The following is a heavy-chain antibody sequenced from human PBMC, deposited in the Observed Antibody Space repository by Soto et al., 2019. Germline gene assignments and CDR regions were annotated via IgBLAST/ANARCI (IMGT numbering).Heavy chain of an antibody. V-gene: IGHV3-23*01. CDR2: ISGSGFKK. CDR1: GFIFENFG. Sequence: PGGSLRLSCAASGFIFENFGMSWVRQAPGKGLEWISSISGSGFKKYYADSVKGRFTISRDNSKSTVYLELNNLRAEDTAVYYCAKMNYDFWSGYYRGRYYYYGMDVWGQGTTVTVSS. D-gene: IGHD3-3*01. J-gene: IGHJ6*02. CDR3: AKMNYDFWSGYYRGRYYYYGMDV.